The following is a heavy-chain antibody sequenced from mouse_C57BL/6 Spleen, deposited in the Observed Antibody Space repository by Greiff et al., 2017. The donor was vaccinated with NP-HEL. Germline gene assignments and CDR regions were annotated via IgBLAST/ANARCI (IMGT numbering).Heavy chain of an antibody. D-gene: IGHD1-1*01. CDR3: AREGGSRPWFAY. Sequence: EVKLVESGPGLVKPSQSLSLTCSVTGYSITSGYYWNWIRQFPGNKLEWMGYISYDGSNNYNPSLKNRISITRDTSKNQFFLKLNSVTTEDTATYYCAREGGSRPWFAYWGQGTLVTVSA. CDR2: ISYDGSN. J-gene: IGHJ3*01. CDR1: GYSITSGYY. V-gene: IGHV3-6*01.